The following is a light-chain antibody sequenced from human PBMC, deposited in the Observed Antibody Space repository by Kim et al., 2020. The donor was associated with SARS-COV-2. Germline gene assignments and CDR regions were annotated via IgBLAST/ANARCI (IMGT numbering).Light chain of an antibody. CDR1: ALSKKF. CDR2: EDT. J-gene: IGLJ3*02. CDR3: YSTDSSGNAV. V-gene: IGLV3-10*01. Sequence: VSPRQTARITSSGDALSKKFDYWYQQKTGQAPVLVIYEDTNRPSGSPPRLSGSSTGTLATLTISGAQVEDEAAYYCYSTDSSGNAVFGGGTQLTVL.